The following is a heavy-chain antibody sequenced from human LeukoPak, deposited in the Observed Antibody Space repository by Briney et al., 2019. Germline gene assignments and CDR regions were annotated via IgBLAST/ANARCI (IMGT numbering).Heavy chain of an antibody. J-gene: IGHJ4*02. D-gene: IGHD6-19*01. Sequence: GGSLRLSCAASGFSFSSYAMSWVRQAPGKGLEWVSAIRGSGDNTYYVDSVKGRFTISRDNSKNTLYLQVSSLRSEDTAVYYCARDREVGSSGWYRGAAYWGQGTLVTVSS. V-gene: IGHV3-23*01. CDR1: GFSFSSYA. CDR3: ARDREVGSSGWYRGAAY. CDR2: IRGSGDNT.